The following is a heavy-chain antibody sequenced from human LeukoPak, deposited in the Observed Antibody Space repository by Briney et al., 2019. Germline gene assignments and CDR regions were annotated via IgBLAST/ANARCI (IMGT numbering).Heavy chain of an antibody. J-gene: IGHJ6*04. Sequence: SVKVSCKASGGTFSSYAISWVRQAPGQGLEWMGGIIPIFGTANYAQKFQGRVTITTDESTSTAYMELSSLRSEDTAVYYCGRVRSSSSTEMDVWGKGTTITVSS. V-gene: IGHV1-69*05. CDR1: GGTFSSYA. CDR2: IIPIFGTA. CDR3: GRVRSSSSTEMDV. D-gene: IGHD6-13*01.